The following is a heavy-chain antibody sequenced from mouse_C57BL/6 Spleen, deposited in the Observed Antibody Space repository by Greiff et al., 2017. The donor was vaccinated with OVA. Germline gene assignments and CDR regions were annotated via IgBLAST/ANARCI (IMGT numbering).Heavy chain of an antibody. CDR1: GFTFSSYG. CDR2: ISSGGSYT. Sequence: EVKLVESGGDLVKPGGSLKLSCAASGFTFSSYGMSWVRQTPDKRLEWVATISSGGSYTYYPDSVKGRFTISRDNAKNTLYLQMSSLKSEDTAMYYCARHSTMVTHFDYWGQGTTLTVSS. CDR3: ARHSTMVTHFDY. V-gene: IGHV5-6*01. J-gene: IGHJ2*01. D-gene: IGHD2-2*01.